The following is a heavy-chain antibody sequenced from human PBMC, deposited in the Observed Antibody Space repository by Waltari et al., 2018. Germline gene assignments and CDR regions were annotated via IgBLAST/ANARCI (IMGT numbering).Heavy chain of an antibody. V-gene: IGHV4-34*01. CDR3: ARSRGYCSGGSCYPDY. J-gene: IGHJ4*02. Sequence: QVQLQQWGAGLLKPSETLSLTCAVYGGSFSGYYWSWIRQPPGKGLEWIGEINHSGSTNYNPSLKSRVTISVDTSKNQFSLKLGSVTAADTAVYYCARSRGYCSGGSCYPDYWGQGTLVTVSS. CDR1: GGSFSGYY. CDR2: INHSGST. D-gene: IGHD2-15*01.